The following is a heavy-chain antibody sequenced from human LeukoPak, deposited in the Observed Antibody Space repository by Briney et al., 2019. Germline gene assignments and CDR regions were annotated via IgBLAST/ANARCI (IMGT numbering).Heavy chain of an antibody. CDR2: INHSGST. D-gene: IGHD6-13*01. Sequence: SETLSLTCTVSGGSISSYYWSWIRQPPGKGLEWIGEINHSGSTNYNPSLKSRVTISVDTSKNQFSLKLGSVTAADTAVYYCARVGIAAAGTRSYYGMDVWGQGTTVTVSS. J-gene: IGHJ6*02. CDR1: GGSISSYY. V-gene: IGHV4-34*01. CDR3: ARVGIAAAGTRSYYGMDV.